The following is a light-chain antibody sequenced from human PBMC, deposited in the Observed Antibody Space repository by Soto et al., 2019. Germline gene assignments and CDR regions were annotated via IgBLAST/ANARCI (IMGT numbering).Light chain of an antibody. CDR3: MQASHFPRT. CDR1: QSLVHSNGDTY. CDR2: QIS. J-gene: IGKJ2*01. V-gene: IGKV2-24*01. Sequence: DYVLTQSPLSSPVTLGQPASISCRCSQSLVHSNGDTYLNWLHQRPGQSPRLLIYQISKRFAGVPDRCSGSGAGTTFILSISRVHAEDVGVYYCMQASHFPRTFGQGTKLEIK.